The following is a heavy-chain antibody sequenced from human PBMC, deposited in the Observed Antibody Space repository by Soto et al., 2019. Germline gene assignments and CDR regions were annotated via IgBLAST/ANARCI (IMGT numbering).Heavy chain of an antibody. V-gene: IGHV4-31*03. Sequence: SETLSLTCTVSGGSISSGGYYWSWIRQHPGKGLEWIGYIYYSGSTYYNPSLKSRVTISVDTSKTQFSLKLSSVTAADTAVYYCARGGPSRRIPIFGVPNGGVSWFDPWRQRTLVTVSS. J-gene: IGHJ5*02. CDR1: GGSISSGGYY. CDR3: ARGGPSRRIPIFGVPNGGVSWFDP. CDR2: IYYSGST. D-gene: IGHD3-3*01.